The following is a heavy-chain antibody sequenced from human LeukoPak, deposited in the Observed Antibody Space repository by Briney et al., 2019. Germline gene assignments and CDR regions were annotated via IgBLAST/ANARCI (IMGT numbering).Heavy chain of an antibody. Sequence: SETLSLTCAVYGGSFSGYYWSWIRQPPGKGLEWIGEINHSGSANYIPSLKSRVTISVDTSKNQFSLKLSSVTAADTAVYYCARAAAPEAGYHYYYMDVWGKGTTVTVSS. CDR1: GGSFSGYY. J-gene: IGHJ6*03. D-gene: IGHD6-19*01. CDR2: INHSGSA. V-gene: IGHV4-34*01. CDR3: ARAAAPEAGYHYYYMDV.